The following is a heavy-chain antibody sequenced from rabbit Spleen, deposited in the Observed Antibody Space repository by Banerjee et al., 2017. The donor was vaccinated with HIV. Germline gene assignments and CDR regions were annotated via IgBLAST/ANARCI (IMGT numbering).Heavy chain of an antibody. Sequence: QEQLVESGGGLVQPEGSLTLTCKASGFSFTYGYVMCWVRQAPGKGLEWIGAINSSSGSTVYATWAKGRFTIYRASWTAVTLQMTSLTVADTATYFCARDTSSSFSSYGMDLWGQGTLVTVS. V-gene: IGHV1S45*01. CDR1: GFSFTYGYV. D-gene: IGHD1-1*01. CDR2: INSSSGST. CDR3: ARDTSSSFSSYGMDL. J-gene: IGHJ6*01.